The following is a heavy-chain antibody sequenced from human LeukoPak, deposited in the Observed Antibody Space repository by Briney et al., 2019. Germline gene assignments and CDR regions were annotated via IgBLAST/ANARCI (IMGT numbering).Heavy chain of an antibody. CDR2: IYHSGST. V-gene: IGHV4-30-2*01. CDR1: GGSISSGGYS. CDR3: ARGGYCSNTSCYSWFDP. D-gene: IGHD2-2*02. Sequence: SETLSLTCAVSGGSISSGGYSWSWIRQPPGKGLEWIGYIYHSGSTYYNPSLKSRVTISVDRSKNQFSLKLSSVTAADTAVYYCARGGYCSNTSCYSWFDPWGQGTLVTVSS. J-gene: IGHJ5*02.